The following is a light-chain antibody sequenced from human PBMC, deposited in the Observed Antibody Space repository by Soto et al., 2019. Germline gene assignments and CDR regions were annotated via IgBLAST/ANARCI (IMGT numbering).Light chain of an antibody. CDR1: QGFTTY. V-gene: IGKV1-39*01. CDR3: QQSYRTTWT. Sequence: DIQMTQSPSSLSASVGERVSITCRASQGFTTYLNWYQQKPGHAPKLLIYAASTLPSGVPSRFSGSGSETDFTITISSLQPEDFATYSCQQSYRTTWTFGQGTKVEIK. CDR2: AAS. J-gene: IGKJ1*01.